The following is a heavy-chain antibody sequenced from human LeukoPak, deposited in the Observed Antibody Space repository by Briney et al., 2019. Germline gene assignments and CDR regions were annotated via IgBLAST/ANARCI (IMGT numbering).Heavy chain of an antibody. CDR3: AGGRIHSWSDAFDI. J-gene: IGHJ3*02. V-gene: IGHV1-2*02. CDR2: INFNSGGT. CDR1: GYTFIGHY. Sequence: GASVKVSCKASGYTFIGHYMHRVRQAPGQGLEWMGWINFNSGGTKYAQKFQGSVIMTKDTSISTAYMELSRLKSDDTAVYYWAGGRIHSWSDAFDIWGQGTTVTVSS. D-gene: IGHD5-18*01.